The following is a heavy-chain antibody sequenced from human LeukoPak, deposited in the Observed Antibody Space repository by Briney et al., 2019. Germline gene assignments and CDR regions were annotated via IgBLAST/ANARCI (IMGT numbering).Heavy chain of an antibody. CDR3: AGGGSVDIVATRFDFDY. D-gene: IGHD5-12*01. CDR1: GGSFSGYY. J-gene: IGHJ4*02. CDR2: INHSGST. Sequence: SETLSHTCAVYGGSFSGYYWSWIRQPPGKGLEWIGEINHSGSTNYNPSLKSRVTISVDTSKNQFSLKLSSVTAADTAVYYCAGGGSVDIVATRFDFDYWGQGTLVTVSS. V-gene: IGHV4-34*01.